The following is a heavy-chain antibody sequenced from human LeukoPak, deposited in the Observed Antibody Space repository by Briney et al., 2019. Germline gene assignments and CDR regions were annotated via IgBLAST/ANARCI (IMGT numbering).Heavy chain of an antibody. D-gene: IGHD2-15*01. V-gene: IGHV3-23*05. CDR3: ARQLGYCSASTCYFDS. CDR1: GFTFSSYA. Sequence: GGSLRLSCAASGFTFSSYAMSCVRQAPGKGLEWVSSIASGRSPSYADSLEGRLTMSSDNAKNTLYLQMDNLRAEDTAIYYCARQLGYCSASTCYFDSWGQGTQVAVSS. J-gene: IGHJ4*02. CDR2: IASGRSP.